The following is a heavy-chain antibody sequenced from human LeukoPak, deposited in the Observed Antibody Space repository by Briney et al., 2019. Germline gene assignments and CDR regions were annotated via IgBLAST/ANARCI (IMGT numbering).Heavy chain of an antibody. CDR2: ISAYNGNT. Sequence: EASVKVSCKASGYTFTSYGISWVRQAPGQGLEWMGWISAYNGNTNYAQKLRGRVTMTTDTSTSTAYMELRSLRSDDTAVYYCARDLAAVAGLDYFDYWGQGTLVTVSS. J-gene: IGHJ4*02. D-gene: IGHD6-19*01. CDR1: GYTFTSYG. CDR3: ARDLAAVAGLDYFDY. V-gene: IGHV1-18*01.